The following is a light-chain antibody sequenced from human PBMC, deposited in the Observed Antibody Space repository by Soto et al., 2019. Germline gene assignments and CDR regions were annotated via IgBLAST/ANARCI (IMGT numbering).Light chain of an antibody. Sequence: DIVLTQSPDSLAVSLGERATINCKSSQNLLYRSVHQNYVTWYQQKPGQPPKLLIYWASTRESGVPDRFSGSGSGTDFTLTISSLQAEDVAVYYCHQYYSTPRTFGQGTKVDI. V-gene: IGKV4-1*01. CDR1: QNLLYRSVHQNY. CDR2: WAS. J-gene: IGKJ1*01. CDR3: HQYYSTPRT.